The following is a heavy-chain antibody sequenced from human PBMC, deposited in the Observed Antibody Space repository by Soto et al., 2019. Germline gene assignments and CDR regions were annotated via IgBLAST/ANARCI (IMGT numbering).Heavy chain of an antibody. V-gene: IGHV3-23*01. D-gene: IGHD3-3*01. CDR1: GFTFSSNA. J-gene: IGHJ6*02. CDR2: ISGSGGST. CDR3: AKGSITIFGVAPSAYYYYYGMDV. Sequence: GGSLRLSXAASGFTFSSNAMSWVRQAPGKGLEWVSAISGSGGSTYYADSVKGRFTISRDNSKNTLYLQMNSLRAEDTAVYYCAKGSITIFGVAPSAYYYYYGMDVWGQGTTVTVSS.